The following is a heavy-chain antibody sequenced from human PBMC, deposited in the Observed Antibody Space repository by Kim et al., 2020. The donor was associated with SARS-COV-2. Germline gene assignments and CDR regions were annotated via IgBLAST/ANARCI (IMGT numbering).Heavy chain of an antibody. J-gene: IGHJ4*02. V-gene: IGHV3-23*01. CDR3: AKEATRPDWDYAFDY. Sequence: GGSLRLSCTASGFTFSNYAMNWVRQVPGKGLEWVSAINDGRRDTYYADSVKGRFIISRDNPKNTLYLQMNSLRVEDTAVYYCAKEATRPDWDYAFDYWGQGTPVTVSS. CDR2: INDGRRDT. D-gene: IGHD1-7*01. CDR1: GFTFSNYA.